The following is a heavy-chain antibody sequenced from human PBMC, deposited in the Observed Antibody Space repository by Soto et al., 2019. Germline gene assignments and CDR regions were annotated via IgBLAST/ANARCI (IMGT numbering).Heavy chain of an antibody. CDR1: GGSFSGYY. J-gene: IGHJ6*02. CDR2: INHSGST. Sequence: SETLSLTCAVYGGSFSGYYWSWIRQPPGKGLEWIGEINHSGSTNCNPSLKSRVTISVDTSKNQFSLKLSSVTAADTAVYYCAGPNTAMVSYYYYGMDVWGQGTTVTVSS. D-gene: IGHD5-18*01. V-gene: IGHV4-34*01. CDR3: AGPNTAMVSYYYYGMDV.